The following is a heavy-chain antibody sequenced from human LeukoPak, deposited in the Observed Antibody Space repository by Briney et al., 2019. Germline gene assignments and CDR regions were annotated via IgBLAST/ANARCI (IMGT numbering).Heavy chain of an antibody. J-gene: IGHJ4*02. D-gene: IGHD4-17*01. CDR2: IVPVLRTA. CDR1: RGSFNSYG. V-gene: IGHV1-69*04. Sequence: SVKVSCKASRGSFNSYGITWVRQAPGQGLECMGRIVPVLRTAHYAQRFQGRVTITADKSSNATYMELRDLRFDDSAVYYCARASTVTTMGGFDYWGQGTLVTVSS. CDR3: ARASTVTTMGGFDY.